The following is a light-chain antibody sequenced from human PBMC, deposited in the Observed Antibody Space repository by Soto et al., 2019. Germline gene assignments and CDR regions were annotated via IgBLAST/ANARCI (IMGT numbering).Light chain of an antibody. J-gene: IGKJ4*01. V-gene: IGKV3-11*01. CDR2: DAS. CDR3: QQRSDWPLT. Sequence: EIVLTQSPATLSLSPGERATLSCRASQSVSSYLAWYQQKPGQAPSLLIYDASNRATGIPARFSGSGSGTDFTLTISSLEPEDFAVYYCQQRSDWPLTFGRGTKVDIK. CDR1: QSVSSY.